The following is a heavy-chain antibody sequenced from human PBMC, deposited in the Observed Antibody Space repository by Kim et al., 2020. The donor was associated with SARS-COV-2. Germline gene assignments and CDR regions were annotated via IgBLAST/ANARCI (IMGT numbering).Heavy chain of an antibody. CDR2: IYYGGST. CDR1: GGSVSSGSYY. J-gene: IGHJ4*02. CDR3: ARHRRYCSGGNCYLYYFDY. V-gene: IGHV4-61*01. D-gene: IGHD2-15*01. Sequence: SETLSLTCTVSGGSVSSGSYYWSWIRQPPGKGLEWIGYIYYGGSTHYNPSLKSRVSISVDTSKNQFSLKLSSVTAADTAVYYCARHRRYCSGGNCYLYYFDYWGQGTLITVSS.